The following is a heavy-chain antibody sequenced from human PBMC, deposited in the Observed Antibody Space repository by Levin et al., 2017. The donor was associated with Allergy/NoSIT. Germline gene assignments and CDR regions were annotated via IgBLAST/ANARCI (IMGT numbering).Heavy chain of an antibody. CDR3: ASRDRDVDWTQWGY. CDR2: IYYSGST. Sequence: SETLSLTCTVSGGSISSSSYYWGWIRQPPGKGLEWIGSIYYSGSTYYNPSLKSRVTISVDTSKNQFSLKLSSVTAADTAVYYCASRDRDVDWTQWGYWGQGTLVTVSS. CDR1: GGSISSSSYY. D-gene: IGHD3/OR15-3a*01. V-gene: IGHV4-39*01. J-gene: IGHJ4*02.